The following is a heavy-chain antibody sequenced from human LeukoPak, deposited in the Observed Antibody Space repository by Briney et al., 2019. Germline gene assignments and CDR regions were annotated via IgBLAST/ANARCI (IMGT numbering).Heavy chain of an antibody. CDR1: GGSITSSSHY. CDR2: IYYTGST. J-gene: IGHJ2*01. CDR3: ARDLLAHDKRHDYGVDWYFDL. Sequence: SETLSLTCTVSGGSITSSSHYWGWIRQPPGKGLEWIGSIYYTGSTYYNPSLKSRVTISVETSKNQFSLKLSSVTAADTAVYYCARDLLAHDKRHDYGVDWYFDLWGRGTLVTVSS. V-gene: IGHV4-39*07. D-gene: IGHD4-17*01.